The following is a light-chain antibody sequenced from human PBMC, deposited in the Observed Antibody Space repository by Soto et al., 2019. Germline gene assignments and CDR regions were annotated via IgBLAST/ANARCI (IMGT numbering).Light chain of an antibody. V-gene: IGLV2-14*01. CDR2: EVS. Sequence: QSALTQPAFVSGSPGQSITISCTGTSSDLGGYNYVSWYQQHPGKAPKLMIYEVSNRPSGVSNRFSGSKSGNTASLTISGLQAEDEADYYCSSYTTSSTLYVVFGGGTKLTVL. CDR3: SSYTTSSTLYVV. CDR1: SSDLGGYNY. J-gene: IGLJ2*01.